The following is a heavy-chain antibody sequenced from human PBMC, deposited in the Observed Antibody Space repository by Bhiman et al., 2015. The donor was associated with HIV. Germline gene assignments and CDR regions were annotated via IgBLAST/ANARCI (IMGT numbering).Heavy chain of an antibody. D-gene: IGHD6-13*01. Sequence: EVQLLESGGGLVQPGGSLRLSCAASGFSFITYAMSWVRQAPGKGLEWVSAVSGSGGNTYYADSVKGRFTIFRDNSKNTLYLQMSSLRAEDTAVYYCAKGPSSWNLYFDSWGQGTLVTVSS. V-gene: IGHV3-23*01. CDR1: GFSFITYA. J-gene: IGHJ4*02. CDR2: VSGSGGNT. CDR3: AKGPSSWNLYFDS.